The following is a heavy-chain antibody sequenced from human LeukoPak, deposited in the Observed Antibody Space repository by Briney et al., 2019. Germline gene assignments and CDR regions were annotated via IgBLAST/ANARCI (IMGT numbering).Heavy chain of an antibody. V-gene: IGHV4-34*01. J-gene: IGHJ5*02. CDR2: INHSGST. D-gene: IGHD6-19*01. CDR1: GGSFSGYY. CDR3: ARVGGGVAVAGTTRWFDP. Sequence: SETLSLTCAVYGGSFSGYYWSWIRQPPGKGLEWIGEINHSGSTNYNPSLKSRVTISVDMSKNQFSLKLSSVTAADTAVYYCARVGGGVAVAGTTRWFDPWGQGTLVTVSS.